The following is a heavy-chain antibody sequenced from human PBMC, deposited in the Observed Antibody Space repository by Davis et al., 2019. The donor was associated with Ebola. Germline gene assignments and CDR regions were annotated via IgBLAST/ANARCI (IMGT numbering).Heavy chain of an antibody. D-gene: IGHD6-13*01. CDR1: GDSLSSNSAA. J-gene: IGHJ5*01. V-gene: IGHV6-1*01. Sequence: SQTLSLTCAISGDSLSSNSAAWNWIRQSPSRGLEWLGRTYYRSKWYNDYAVSVKSRITINPDTSKNQFSLQLNSVPPEDTAVYYCARDQSIAVAGPRGWFDSWGQGTLVTVSS. CDR3: ARDQSIAVAGPRGWFDS. CDR2: TYYRSKWYN.